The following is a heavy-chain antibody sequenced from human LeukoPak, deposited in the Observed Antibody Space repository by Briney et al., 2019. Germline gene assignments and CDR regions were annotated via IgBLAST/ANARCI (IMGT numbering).Heavy chain of an antibody. CDR2: ISYDGSNK. Sequence: GGSLRLSCAASGFTFSSYGMHWVRQAPGKGLEWVAVISYDGSNKYYADSVKGRFTISRDNSKNTLYLQMNSLRAEDTAVYYCAKEKGLPGYVFDYWGQGTLVTVSS. CDR3: AKEKGLPGYVFDY. V-gene: IGHV3-30*18. J-gene: IGHJ4*02. CDR1: GFTFSSYG. D-gene: IGHD3-9*01.